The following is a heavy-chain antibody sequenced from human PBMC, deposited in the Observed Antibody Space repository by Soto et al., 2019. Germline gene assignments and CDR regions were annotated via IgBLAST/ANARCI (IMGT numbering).Heavy chain of an antibody. V-gene: IGHV1-69*13. CDR1: GGTFSSYA. Sequence: GASVKVSCKASGGTFSSYAIAWVRQAPGKGLEWMGGIIPMFGTTNYAQKLQGRVTITADESTSTAYMELGSLRSEDMAVYYCARVGYGGHGSYGMDVWGQGTTVTVSS. D-gene: IGHD2-15*01. CDR2: IIPMFGTT. CDR3: ARVGYGGHGSYGMDV. J-gene: IGHJ6*02.